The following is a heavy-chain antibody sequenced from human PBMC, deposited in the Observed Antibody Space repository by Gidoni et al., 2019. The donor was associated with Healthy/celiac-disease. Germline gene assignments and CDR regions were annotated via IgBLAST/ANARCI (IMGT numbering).Heavy chain of an antibody. V-gene: IGHV1-69*01. J-gene: IGHJ3*02. CDR3: ARREGAFDI. CDR2: IIPIFGTA. CDR1: GGTFSSYA. Sequence: QVALVQSGGEVKKPGSSVKVACMASGGTFSSYAMSWVRRAPGQGREWMGGIIPIFGTANFAQKFQGRVTITADESTSTAYMELSSLRSEDTAVYYCARREGAFDIWGQGTMVTVSS. D-gene: IGHD1-26*01.